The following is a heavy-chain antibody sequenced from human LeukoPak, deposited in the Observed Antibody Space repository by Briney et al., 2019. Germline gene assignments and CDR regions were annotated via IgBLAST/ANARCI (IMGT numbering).Heavy chain of an antibody. V-gene: IGHV1-2*02. J-gene: IGHJ6*03. CDR3: ARGGGYSYGSHYYYMDV. CDR2: INPNSGGT. D-gene: IGHD5-18*01. CDR1: GYTFTGYY. Sequence: PGASVKVSCKASGYTFTGYYMHWVRQAPGQGLEWMGWINPNSGGTNYAQKFQGRVTITRNTSISTAYMELSSLRSEDTAVYYCARGGGYSYGSHYYYMDVWGKGTTVTVSS.